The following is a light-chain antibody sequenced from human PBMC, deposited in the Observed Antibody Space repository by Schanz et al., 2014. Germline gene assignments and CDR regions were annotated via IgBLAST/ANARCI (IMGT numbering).Light chain of an antibody. V-gene: IGLV2-8*01. CDR1: SSDVGGYNY. CDR3: SSYAGSRNLV. CDR2: EVT. J-gene: IGLJ2*01. Sequence: QSALTQPPSASGSLGQSVTISCTGTSSDVGGYNYVSWYQQHPGKAPKLMIYEVTKRPSGVPDRFSGSKSGNTASLTVSGLQAEDDADYYCSSYAGSRNLVFGGGTKLTVL.